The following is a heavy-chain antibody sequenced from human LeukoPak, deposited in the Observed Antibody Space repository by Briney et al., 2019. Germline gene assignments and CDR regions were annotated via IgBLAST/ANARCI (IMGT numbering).Heavy chain of an antibody. J-gene: IGHJ4*02. CDR2: IHSSGNS. D-gene: IGHD3-22*01. CDR1: TGSVNNGVYY. CDR3: AKHEGSYYDKSGYTFDF. V-gene: IGHV4-39*01. Sequence: SETLSLTCSVSTGSVNNGVYYWGWVRQPPGKGLEWIGSIHSSGNSYCNPSLKSRGTLSVDTSKNQFSLKLSSVTAADRAVYYCAKHEGSYYDKSGYTFDFWGLGTLVTVSS.